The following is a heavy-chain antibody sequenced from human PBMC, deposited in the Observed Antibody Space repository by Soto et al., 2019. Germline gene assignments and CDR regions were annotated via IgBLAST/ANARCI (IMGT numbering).Heavy chain of an antibody. CDR1: GYTFTGYY. D-gene: IGHD3-22*01. Sequence: ASVKVSCKASGYTFTGYYMHWVRQAPGQGLEWMGWINPNSGGTNYAQKFQGWVTMTRDTSISTAHMELSRLRSDDTAVYYCARATDSSGYVDYWGQGTLVTVSS. J-gene: IGHJ4*02. CDR3: ARATDSSGYVDY. V-gene: IGHV1-2*04. CDR2: INPNSGGT.